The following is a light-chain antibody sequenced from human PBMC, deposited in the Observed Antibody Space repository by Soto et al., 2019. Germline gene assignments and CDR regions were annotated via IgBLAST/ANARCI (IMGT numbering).Light chain of an antibody. CDR1: QSVSSN. Sequence: EIVMTQSPATLSVSPGERATLSCRASQSVSSNLAWYQQKPGQAPRLLIYGASTGATGIPARFSGSGSGTEFTLTISSLQSEDFAVYYCQQYNNWPPERTFGQGTKVEIK. V-gene: IGKV3-15*01. CDR2: GAS. CDR3: QQYNNWPPERT. J-gene: IGKJ1*01.